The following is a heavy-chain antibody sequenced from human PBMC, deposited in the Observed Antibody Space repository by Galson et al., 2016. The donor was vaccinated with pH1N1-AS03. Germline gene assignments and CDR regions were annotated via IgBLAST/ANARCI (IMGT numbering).Heavy chain of an antibody. CDR3: ARFTMGAFDY. CDR2: NYTSGST. V-gene: IGHV4-61*02. D-gene: IGHD3-3*01. Sequence: TLSLTCTVSGASISSGSYYWSWIRQPAGKGLECIGRNYTSGSTYYNPSLKSRVTISVDTSKNQFALKLSSLTAADTAMYYCARFTMGAFDYWGQGTLVTVSS. J-gene: IGHJ4*02. CDR1: GASISSGSYY.